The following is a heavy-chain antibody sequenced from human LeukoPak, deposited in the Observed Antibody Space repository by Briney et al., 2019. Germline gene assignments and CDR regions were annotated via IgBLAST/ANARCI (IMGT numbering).Heavy chain of an antibody. CDR1: GFPFSSYG. CDR2: IRYDGSNK. J-gene: IGHJ4*02. Sequence: QPGRSLRLSCAASGFPFSSYGMHWVRQAPGKGLEWVAFIRYDGSNKYYADSVKGRFTISRDNSKNTLYLQMNSLRAEDTAVYYCARVAAAAYYFDYWGQGTLVTVSS. D-gene: IGHD6-13*01. CDR3: ARVAAAAYYFDY. V-gene: IGHV3-33*08.